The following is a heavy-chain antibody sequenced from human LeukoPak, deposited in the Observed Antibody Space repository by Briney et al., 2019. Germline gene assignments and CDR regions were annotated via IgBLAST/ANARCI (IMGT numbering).Heavy chain of an antibody. Sequence: GGSLRLSCAASGFTFSSYAMSWVRQAPGKGLEWVSAISGSGGSTYYADSVKGRFTISRDNSKNTLYLQMNSLRAEDTAVYYCARSSGYGPGSGAFDIWGQGTMVTVSS. J-gene: IGHJ3*02. V-gene: IGHV3-23*01. CDR1: GFTFSSYA. CDR3: ARSSGYGPGSGAFDI. CDR2: ISGSGGST. D-gene: IGHD3-10*01.